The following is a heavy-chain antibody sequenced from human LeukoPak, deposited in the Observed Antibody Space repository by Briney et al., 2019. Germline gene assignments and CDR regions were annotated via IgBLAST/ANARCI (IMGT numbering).Heavy chain of an antibody. D-gene: IGHD4-17*01. J-gene: IGHJ4*02. CDR1: GFTFSTYA. Sequence: PGGSLRLSCAASGFTFSTYAMNWVRQAPGEGLERVSGISTNGGSTYYADSVKGRFTISRDNSKDTLYLQMNSLRAEDTAVYYCAKVTVTTLTTTFWNYWGAGTLVTVSS. CDR2: ISTNGGST. V-gene: IGHV3-23*01. CDR3: AKVTVTTLTTTFWNY.